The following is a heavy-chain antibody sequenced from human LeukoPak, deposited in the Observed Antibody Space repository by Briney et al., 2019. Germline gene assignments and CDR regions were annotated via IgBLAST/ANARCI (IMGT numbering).Heavy chain of an antibody. CDR3: ARGGGGGNLGY. D-gene: IGHD4-23*01. CDR2: IYYTGST. Sequence: SETLSLTCTVSGDSISTSSYYWGWIRQPPGKGLEWIGSIYYTGSTYYNPSLKSRVTISVDTSKNQFSLKLSSVTAADTAVYYCARGGGGGNLGYWGQGTLVTVSS. CDR1: GDSISTSSYY. V-gene: IGHV4-39*07. J-gene: IGHJ4*02.